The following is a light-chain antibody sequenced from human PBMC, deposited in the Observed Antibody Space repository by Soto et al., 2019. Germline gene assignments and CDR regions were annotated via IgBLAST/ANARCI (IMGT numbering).Light chain of an antibody. CDR3: QQYGDSPLT. CDR2: DAS. J-gene: IGKJ3*01. Sequence: EIVLTQSPATLSLSPGESATLSCRATRSVSSYLAWYQQKPGQAPRLLIYDASSRPTDIPARFSGSGSGTDFTLTISSLEPEDFALYYCQQYGDSPLTSGPGTKVDIK. V-gene: IGKV3-11*01. CDR1: RSVSSY.